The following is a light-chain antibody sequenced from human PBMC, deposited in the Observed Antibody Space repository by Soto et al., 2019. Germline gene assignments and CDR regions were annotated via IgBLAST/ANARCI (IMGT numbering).Light chain of an antibody. V-gene: IGLV1-44*01. J-gene: IGLJ1*01. CDR2: NDS. CDR3: AAWDDSLNGRV. Sequence: QSVLTQPPSASGTPGQRVTISCSGSSSNIGSNAVNWYQQLPGTAPKLLINNDSQRPSGVPDRFSGSKSGTSASLAISGLQSEDEADYYCAAWDDSLNGRVFGTGTKLTVL. CDR1: SSNIGSNA.